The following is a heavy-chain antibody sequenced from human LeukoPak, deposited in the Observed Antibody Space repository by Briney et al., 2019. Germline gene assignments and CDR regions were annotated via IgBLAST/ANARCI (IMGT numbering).Heavy chain of an antibody. CDR1: GGSFSGYY. V-gene: IGHV4-34*01. CDR3: ARGRGASGSYESILDY. Sequence: SETLSLTCAVYGGSFSGYYWSWIRQPPGKGLGWIGEINHSGSTNYNPSLKSRVTISVDTSKNQFSLKLSSVTAADTAVYYCARGRGASGSYESILDYWGQGTLVTVSS. CDR2: INHSGST. D-gene: IGHD1-26*01. J-gene: IGHJ4*02.